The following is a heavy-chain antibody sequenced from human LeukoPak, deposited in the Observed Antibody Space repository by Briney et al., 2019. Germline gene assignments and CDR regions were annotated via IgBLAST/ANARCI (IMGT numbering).Heavy chain of an antibody. CDR3: AKGAYYGSGSYYHY. CDR2: FSGSGGST. D-gene: IGHD3-10*01. V-gene: IGHV3-23*01. J-gene: IGHJ4*02. Sequence: GGSLRLSCAASGFTLSSYAMSWVRQAPGMGLECVSAFSGSGGSTYYTDSVRGRFTISRDNSKNTLYLQMNSLRADDTAVYYCAKGAYYGSGSYYHYWGQGTLATVSS. CDR1: GFTLSSYA.